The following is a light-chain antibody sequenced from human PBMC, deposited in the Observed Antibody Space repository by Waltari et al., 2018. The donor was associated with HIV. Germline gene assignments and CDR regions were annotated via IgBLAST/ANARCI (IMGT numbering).Light chain of an antibody. CDR3: QQYSTHYA. Sequence: DIQMTQSPSNLSASVGDTVVITCRASQNIDNWLAWYHQKPGRAPKLLVSRTSILESGVSARFSGSGSGTEFTLTIRSLQADDVGTYYCQQYSTHYAFGQGT. CDR1: QNIDNW. CDR2: RTS. V-gene: IGKV1-5*03. J-gene: IGKJ2*01.